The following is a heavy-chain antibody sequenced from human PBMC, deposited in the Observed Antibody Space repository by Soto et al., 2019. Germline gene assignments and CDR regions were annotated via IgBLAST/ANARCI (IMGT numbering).Heavy chain of an antibody. CDR3: ARAGGGYCSGGSCYHDAFDI. J-gene: IGHJ3*02. Sequence: GGSLRLSCAASGFTFSSYGMHWVRQAPGKGLEWVAVIWYDGSNKYYADSVKGRFTISRDNSKNTLYLQMNSLRAEDTAVYYCARAGGGYCSGGSCYHDAFDIWGQGKMVTVSS. D-gene: IGHD2-15*01. CDR1: GFTFSSYG. V-gene: IGHV3-33*01. CDR2: IWYDGSNK.